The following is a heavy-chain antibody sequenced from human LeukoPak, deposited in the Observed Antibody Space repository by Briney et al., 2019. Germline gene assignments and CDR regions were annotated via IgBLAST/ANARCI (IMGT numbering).Heavy chain of an antibody. CDR3: TRLLRSRYFDS. J-gene: IGHJ4*02. V-gene: IGHV4-59*01. D-gene: IGHD3-16*01. Sequence: NPSETLSLTCTISDDSISRYYWNWIRQPPGKGLEWIGCIHYSGSTNYNPSLKSRVTMSVDTSKNQFSLNLNSVTAADTAMYFCTRLLRSRYFDSWGQGTLVTVSS. CDR1: DDSISRYY. CDR2: IHYSGST.